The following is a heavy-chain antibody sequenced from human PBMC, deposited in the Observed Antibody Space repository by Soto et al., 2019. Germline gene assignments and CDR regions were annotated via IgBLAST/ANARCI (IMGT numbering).Heavy chain of an antibody. J-gene: IGHJ3*01. D-gene: IGHD6-19*01. V-gene: IGHV3-30-3*01. CDR2: SSYDGDTK. Sequence: QLQLVESGGGVVQPEKSLRLSCEASGFTFSAFDMHWVRQSPGKGLEWVATSSYDGDTKYYANSVKGRFTISRDNSRNTLDLHMNSLRADDTAMYYCTRDWSAVIGTPFDLWGQGTMVVVSS. CDR1: GFTFSAFD. CDR3: TRDWSAVIGTPFDL.